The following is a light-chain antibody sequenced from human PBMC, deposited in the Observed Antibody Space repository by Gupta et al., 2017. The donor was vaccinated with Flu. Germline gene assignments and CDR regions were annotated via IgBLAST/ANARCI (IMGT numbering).Light chain of an antibody. V-gene: IGKV1-5*03. J-gene: IGKJ3*01. CDR1: QSISNW. CDR3: QQYNSS. Sequence: DIQMTQYPSTLSASVGDRVTITCRASQSISNWLAWFQQRPVKAPKLLIYKASNLESGVPSRFSGSGSGTEFTLTISSLQPDDFATYYCQQYNSSFGPGTNVDVK. CDR2: KAS.